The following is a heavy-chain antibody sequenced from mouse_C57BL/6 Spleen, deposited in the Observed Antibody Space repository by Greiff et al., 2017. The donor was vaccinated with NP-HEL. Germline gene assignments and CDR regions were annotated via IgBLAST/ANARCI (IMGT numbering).Heavy chain of an antibody. D-gene: IGHD1-1*01. CDR3: ARPLYGSSPAYYAMDY. V-gene: IGHV1-7*01. Sequence: QVQLQQSGAELAKPGASVKLSCKASGYTFTSYWMHWVKQRPGQGLEWIGYINPSSGYTKYNQTFKDKATLTADKSSSTAYMQLSSLTYEDSAVYYCARPLYGSSPAYYAMDYWGQGTSVTVSS. CDR2: INPSSGYT. J-gene: IGHJ4*01. CDR1: GYTFTSYW.